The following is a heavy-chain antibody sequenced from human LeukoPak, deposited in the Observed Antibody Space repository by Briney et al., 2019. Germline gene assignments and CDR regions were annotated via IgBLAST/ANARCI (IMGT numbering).Heavy chain of an antibody. CDR2: IYYSGST. V-gene: IGHV4-39*07. CDR1: GGSISSSSYY. J-gene: IGHJ4*02. Sequence: SETLSLTCTVSGGSISSSSYYWGWIRQPPGKGLEWIGSIYYSGSTYYNPSLKSRVTISVDTSKNQFSLKLSSVTAADTAVCYCARVLGLYTAKGYFDYWGQGTLVTVSS. CDR3: ARVLGLYTAKGYFDY. D-gene: IGHD5-18*01.